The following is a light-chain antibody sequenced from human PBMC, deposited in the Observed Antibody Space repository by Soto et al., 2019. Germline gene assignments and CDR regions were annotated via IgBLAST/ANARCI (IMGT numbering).Light chain of an antibody. CDR1: QSISSY. CDR3: QQSYSTLFT. CDR2: AAS. J-gene: IGKJ3*01. V-gene: IGKV1-39*01. Sequence: DIQMTQSPSSLSASVGDRVTITCRASQSISSYLNWYQQKPGKAPKLLIYAASSLQSGVPSRFSGGGSGKDFTLTISSLQPEDFAIYYCQQSYSTLFTFGPGTTVDI.